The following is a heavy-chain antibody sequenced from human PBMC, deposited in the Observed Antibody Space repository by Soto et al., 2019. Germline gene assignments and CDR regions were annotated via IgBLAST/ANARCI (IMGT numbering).Heavy chain of an antibody. CDR3: VKDSESSGYLTHLDY. Sequence: EVQLAESGGALVQPGRSLRLSCVASGFTFDDYAIHWVRQTPGKGLEWVSGLTWNGEVLGYADSVKGRFTISRDNAKNSLNLEMNSLRPEDTALYYCVKDSESSGYLTHLDYWGQGTLVTVSS. D-gene: IGHD3-22*01. CDR2: LTWNGEVL. CDR1: GFTFDDYA. J-gene: IGHJ4*02. V-gene: IGHV3-9*01.